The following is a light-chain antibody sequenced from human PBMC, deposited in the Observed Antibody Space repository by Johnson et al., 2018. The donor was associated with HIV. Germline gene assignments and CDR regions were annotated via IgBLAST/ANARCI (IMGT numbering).Light chain of an antibody. V-gene: IGLV1-51*01. CDR2: DNN. CDR1: SSNIENDY. J-gene: IGLJ1*01. CDR3: GAWDSTLKAYV. Sequence: QSVLTQPPSVSAAPGEKVNISCSGSSSNIENDYVSWYQQLPGTAPKLLIYDNNKRPSGIPDRFSGSKSGTSATLGITGLQTGDEGDYFCGAWDSTLKAYVFGTGTEVTVL.